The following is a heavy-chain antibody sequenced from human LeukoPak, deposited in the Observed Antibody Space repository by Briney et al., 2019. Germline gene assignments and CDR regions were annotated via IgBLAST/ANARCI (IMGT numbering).Heavy chain of an antibody. J-gene: IGHJ3*02. CDR2: ISGSGGST. CDR1: GFTFSSYA. CDR3: ARPQSPQILTGYYNVRDAFNI. Sequence: GGSLRLSCVASGFTFSSYAMSWVRQAPGKGLEWVSDISGSGGSTYYADSVKGRFTISRDNSKNTLYLQMNSLRAEDTAVYYCARPQSPQILTGYYNVRDAFNIWGQGTMVTVSS. V-gene: IGHV3-23*01. D-gene: IGHD3-9*01.